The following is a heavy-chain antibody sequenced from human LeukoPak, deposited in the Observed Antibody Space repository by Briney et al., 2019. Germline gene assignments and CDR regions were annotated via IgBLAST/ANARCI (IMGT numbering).Heavy chain of an antibody. D-gene: IGHD3-22*01. V-gene: IGHV1-2*06. J-gene: IGHJ4*02. Sequence: ASVKVSCKASAGTFSSYAISWVRQAPGQGLEWMGRINPNSGGTNYAQKFQGRVTMTRDTSISTAYMELSRLRSDDTAVYYCARAGTMIVVARGYCGQGTLVTVSS. CDR2: INPNSGGT. CDR3: ARAGTMIVVARGY. CDR1: AGTFSSYA.